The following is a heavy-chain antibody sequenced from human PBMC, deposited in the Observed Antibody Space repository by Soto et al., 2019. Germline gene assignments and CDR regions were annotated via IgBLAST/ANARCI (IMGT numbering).Heavy chain of an antibody. CDR3: SRSPRYCSGGSCHSSGSFGP. J-gene: IGHJ5*02. CDR2: IDWDDDK. Sequence: YGPSPVNPTQTLTLTCTFSGFSLRTSGMLVSWFRQPLGKALELLARIDWDDDKFYSTCLKTRLTVSKDPSKNQVVLTMTNMDPVDTATDYCSRSPRYCSGGSCHSSGSFGPWGQGTLVTV. V-gene: IGHV2-70*04. D-gene: IGHD2-15*01. CDR1: GFSLRTSGML.